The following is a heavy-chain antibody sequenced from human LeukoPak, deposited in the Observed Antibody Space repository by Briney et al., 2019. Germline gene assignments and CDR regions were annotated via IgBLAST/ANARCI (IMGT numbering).Heavy chain of an antibody. CDR3: AKASRAYCSSTYCSLYYFDY. V-gene: IGHV4-4*07. CDR2: IYNSEST. D-gene: IGHD2-15*01. Sequence: SETLSLTCTVSGGSIRSYYWSWLRQPAGKGLEWIGRIYNSESTNSNPSLRSRVTVSVDTSKNQFSLKLTSVTAADTGVYYCAKASRAYCSSTYCSLYYFDYWGQGTLVTVSS. CDR1: GGSIRSYY. J-gene: IGHJ4*02.